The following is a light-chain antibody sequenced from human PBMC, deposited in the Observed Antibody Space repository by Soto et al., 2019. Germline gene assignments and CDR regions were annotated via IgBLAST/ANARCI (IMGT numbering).Light chain of an antibody. Sequence: SVLTQPPSASGTPWQRVTMSCSGSSSNIESSTVTWYQQLPGTAPKLVIYSNYDRPSGVPDRFSGSTSGTSASLVIRGLQSEDEADYYCAAWDDILNGYVFGGGTKVTVL. V-gene: IGLV1-44*01. CDR2: SNY. CDR1: SSNIESST. J-gene: IGLJ1*01. CDR3: AAWDDILNGYV.